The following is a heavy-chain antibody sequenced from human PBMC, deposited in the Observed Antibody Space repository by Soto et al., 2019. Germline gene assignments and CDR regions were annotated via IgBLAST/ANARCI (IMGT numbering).Heavy chain of an antibody. CDR2: IYRTGRT. J-gene: IGHJ4*02. CDR1: GGSFTSNNW. V-gene: IGHV4-4*02. Sequence: QVQLQESGPGLVKPSGTLSLTCAVSGGSFTSNNWWTWVRQPPGQGLELIGEIYRTGRTNYNPSLKSRVTISLDKSENQFSLKVTSLTAADTAVYYCASRDPGTSVDYWGQGTLVTVSS. CDR3: ASRDPGTSVDY. D-gene: IGHD1-7*01.